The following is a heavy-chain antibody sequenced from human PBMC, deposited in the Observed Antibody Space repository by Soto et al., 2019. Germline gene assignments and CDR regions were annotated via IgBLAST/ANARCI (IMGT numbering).Heavy chain of an antibody. CDR3: AKGRGGSGSLTPRVDF. CDR1: GFTFNNYA. D-gene: IGHD3-10*01. Sequence: EVQLLESGGGLVQPGGSLRLSCAASGFTFNNYAMTWVRQAPGKGLEWVSAISGGGDTTSYADSVKGRFTVSRDGSKNPLYLQMSSLRAEDTALHYCAKGRGGSGSLTPRVDFWGQGTLFTVS. CDR2: ISGGGDTT. V-gene: IGHV3-23*01. J-gene: IGHJ4*02.